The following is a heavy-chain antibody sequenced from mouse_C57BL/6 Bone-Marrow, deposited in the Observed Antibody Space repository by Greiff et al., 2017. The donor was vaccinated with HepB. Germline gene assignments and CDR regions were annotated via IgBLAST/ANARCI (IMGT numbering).Heavy chain of an antibody. Sequence: QVQLQQPGAELVKPGASVKLSCKASGYTFTSYWMQWVKQRPGQGLEWIGEIDPSDSYTNYNQKFKGKATLTVDTSSSTAYMELRSLTSEDSAVYFCARVTTVPWFAYWGQGTLVTVSA. CDR1: GYTFTSYW. CDR2: IDPSDSYT. CDR3: ARVTTVPWFAY. V-gene: IGHV1-50*01. D-gene: IGHD1-1*01. J-gene: IGHJ3*01.